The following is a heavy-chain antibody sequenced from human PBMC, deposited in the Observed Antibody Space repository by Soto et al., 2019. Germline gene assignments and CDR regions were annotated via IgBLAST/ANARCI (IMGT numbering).Heavy chain of an antibody. V-gene: IGHV3-48*01. CDR1: GFTFSSYS. CDR2: ISSSSSTI. D-gene: IGHD3-16*02. CDR3: ARDSATLLHLGELSP. J-gene: IGHJ4*02. Sequence: GGSLRLSCAASGFTFSSYSMNWVRQAPGKGLEWVSYISSSSSTIYYADSVKGRFTISRDNAKNSLYLQMNSLRAEDTAVYYCARDSATLLHLGELSPWGQGTLVTVSS.